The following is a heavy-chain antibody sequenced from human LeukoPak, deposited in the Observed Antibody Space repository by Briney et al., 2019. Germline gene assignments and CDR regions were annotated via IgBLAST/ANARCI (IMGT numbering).Heavy chain of an antibody. D-gene: IGHD3-22*01. CDR3: AKDRHYDSSGYLDY. Sequence: GGSLRLSCAASGFTFNTYGMHWVRQAPGKGLEWVAFIRYDGSIKNYADSVKGRFTISRGNSKNTLYLQMNSLRAEDTAVYYCAKDRHYDSSGYLDYWGQGTLVTVSS. CDR2: IRYDGSIK. CDR1: GFTFNTYG. V-gene: IGHV3-30*02. J-gene: IGHJ4*02.